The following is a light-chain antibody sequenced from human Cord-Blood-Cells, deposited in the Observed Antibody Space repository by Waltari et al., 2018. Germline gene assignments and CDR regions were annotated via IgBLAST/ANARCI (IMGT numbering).Light chain of an antibody. CDR1: QSISSY. J-gene: IGKJ1*01. Sequence: DIEITLSQSSLPASEAVNVTITCLARQSISSYLNSYQQKPGKAPKLLIYAASSLQSRVPSRFSGSGSGTDFTLTISSLQPEDFATYYCQQSYSTPWTFGQGTKVEIK. V-gene: IGKV1-39*01. CDR3: QQSYSTPWT. CDR2: AAS.